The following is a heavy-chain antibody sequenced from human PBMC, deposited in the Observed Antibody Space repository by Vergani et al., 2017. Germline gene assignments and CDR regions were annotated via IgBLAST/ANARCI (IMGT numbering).Heavy chain of an antibody. CDR3: ARGRGYGDYYYGMDV. CDR2: IIPILGIA. Sequence: QVQLVQSGAEVKKPGSSVKVSCKASGGTFSSYTISWVRQAPGQGLEWMGRIIPILGIANYAQKFQGRVTITADKSTNTAYMELSSLRSEDTAVYYCARGRGYGDYYYGMDVWGQGTTVTVSS. J-gene: IGHJ6*02. D-gene: IGHD4-17*01. V-gene: IGHV1-69*02. CDR1: GGTFSSYT.